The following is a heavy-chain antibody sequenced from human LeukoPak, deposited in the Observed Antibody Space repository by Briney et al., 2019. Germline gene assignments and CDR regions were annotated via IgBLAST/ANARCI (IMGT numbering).Heavy chain of an antibody. V-gene: IGHV3-23*01. Sequence: GGSLRLSCAASGFIFSSHGMNWVRQAPGKGLEWVSGISPSGDITYYVDSVKGRFTISRDNSKNTLYLQMNSLRAEDTAVYYCAKAVAMVRGVVPSCDYWGQGTLVTVSS. J-gene: IGHJ4*02. CDR3: AKAVAMVRGVVPSCDY. CDR2: ISPSGDIT. CDR1: GFIFSSHG. D-gene: IGHD3-10*01.